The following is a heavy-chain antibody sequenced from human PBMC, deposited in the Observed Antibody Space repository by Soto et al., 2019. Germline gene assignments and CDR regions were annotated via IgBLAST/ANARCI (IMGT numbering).Heavy chain of an antibody. CDR3: ARLYCSSTSCYSVGAFDI. CDR2: IWCDGSDK. V-gene: IGHV3-33*01. D-gene: IGHD2-2*01. Sequence: QVQLVESGGGVVQPGRSLRLSCAASGFTFSSYGMHWVRQAPGKGLEWVALIWCDGSDKYYTDSVKGRFTISRDNSKSTLYLQMNSLRAEDTAVYYCARLYCSSTSCYSVGAFDIRGQGTMVTVSS. J-gene: IGHJ3*02. CDR1: GFTFSSYG.